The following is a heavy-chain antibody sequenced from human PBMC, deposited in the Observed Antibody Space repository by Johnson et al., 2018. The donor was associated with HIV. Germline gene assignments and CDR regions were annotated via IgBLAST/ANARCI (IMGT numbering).Heavy chain of an antibody. J-gene: IGHJ3*02. D-gene: IGHD6-6*01. CDR2: IRYDGSNK. CDR3: ARRGYSSSGGAFDI. Sequence: QVQLVESGGGVVQPGGSLRLSCAASGFTFSSYGMHWVRQAPGKGLEWVAFIRYDGSNKYYEDSVKGRFTISRDNSKNTLYLQMNSLRAEDTAVYYCARRGYSSSGGAFDIWGQGTMVTVSS. V-gene: IGHV3-30*02. CDR1: GFTFSSYG.